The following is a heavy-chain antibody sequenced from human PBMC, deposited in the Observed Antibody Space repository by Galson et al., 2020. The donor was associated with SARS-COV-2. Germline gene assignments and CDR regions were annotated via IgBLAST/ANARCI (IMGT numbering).Heavy chain of an antibody. CDR1: GDSISNLNYY. D-gene: IGHD1-26*01. Sequence: ASETLSLTCTVSGDSISNLNYYWGWIRQPPGQGLEWIGTIYYSGIKYSPPALKSRVTISLDKPNNHFPLKLTSMSAADTAVYFCARVPRIIATGIGGPVAFDIWGQGTMVTVSS. CDR3: ARVPRIIATGIGGPVAFDI. CDR2: IYYSGIK. J-gene: IGHJ3*02. V-gene: IGHV4-39*06.